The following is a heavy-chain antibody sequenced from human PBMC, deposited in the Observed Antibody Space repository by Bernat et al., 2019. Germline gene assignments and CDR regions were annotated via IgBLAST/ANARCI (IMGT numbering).Heavy chain of an antibody. CDR2: IWYDVSNK. J-gene: IGHJ4*02. D-gene: IGHD5-12*01. CDR3: ARGSGYSGYVKGSVGY. Sequence: QVQLVESGGGVVQPGRSLRLSCAASGFTFSSYGMHWVRQAPGKGLEWVAVIWYDVSNKYYADSVKGRFTISRDNSKNTLYLQMNSLRAEDTAVYYCARGSGYSGYVKGSVGYWGQGTLVTVSS. CDR1: GFTFSSYG. V-gene: IGHV3-33*01.